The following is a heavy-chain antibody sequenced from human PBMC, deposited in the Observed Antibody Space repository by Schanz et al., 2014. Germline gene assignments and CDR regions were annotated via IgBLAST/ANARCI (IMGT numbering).Heavy chain of an antibody. CDR1: GYTFTSYG. V-gene: IGHV1-18*01. CDR3: ARELQVFDHNGLYYFES. D-gene: IGHD1-20*01. J-gene: IGHJ4*02. CDR2: ISAYNGNT. Sequence: QVQLVQSGAEVKKPGASVKVSCKASGYTFTSYGISWVRQAPGQGLEWMGWISAYNGNTKYPQKLQGRVTMTTDTSASTAYMALTSLRSDDTAVYYCARELQVFDHNGLYYFESWGQGTLVTVSS.